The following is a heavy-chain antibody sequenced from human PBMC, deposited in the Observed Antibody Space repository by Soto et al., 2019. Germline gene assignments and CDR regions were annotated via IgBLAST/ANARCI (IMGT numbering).Heavy chain of an antibody. Sequence: QVQLVQSGAEVKKPGASVKVSCKASGYTFTSYYMHWVRQAPGQGLEWMGIINPSGGSTSYAQKFQGRVTMTRGTSTSTVYMELSSLRSEDTAVYYCAREGDIVVVPAAPAFDYWGQGTLVTVSS. D-gene: IGHD2-2*01. CDR3: AREGDIVVVPAAPAFDY. CDR1: GYTFTSYY. CDR2: INPSGGST. V-gene: IGHV1-46*03. J-gene: IGHJ4*02.